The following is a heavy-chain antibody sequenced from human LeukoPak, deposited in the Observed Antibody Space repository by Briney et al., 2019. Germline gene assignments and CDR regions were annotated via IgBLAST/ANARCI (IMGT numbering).Heavy chain of an antibody. V-gene: IGHV3-48*01. Sequence: GGSLRLSCAASGFTFSDYSMNWVRQAPGKGLEWVSYISISSSTIYYADSVKGRFTISRDDAKNSLYLQMNSLRAEDTALYYCARLKGRYYXSXXXXPFSPWGQGXLVTVS. J-gene: IGHJ5*02. CDR1: GFTFSDYS. CDR3: ARLKGRYYXSXXXXPFSP. D-gene: IGHD3-22*01. CDR2: ISISSSTI.